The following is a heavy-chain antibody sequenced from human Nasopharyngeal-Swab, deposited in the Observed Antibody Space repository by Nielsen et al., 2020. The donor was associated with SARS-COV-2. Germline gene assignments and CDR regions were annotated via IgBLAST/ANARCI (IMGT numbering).Heavy chain of an antibody. CDR2: IRSKGNNYAT. J-gene: IGHJ4*02. CDR3: TRCGGGCYSGRDY. D-gene: IGHD2-21*02. V-gene: IGHV3-73*01. Sequence: GESLKISCAASGSTFSDSAIHWVRQASGKGLEWVGSIRSKGNNYATAYAASVKGRFIIFRDDPTNTAYLQMNSLKTEDTAVYYCTRCGGGCYSGRDYWGQGTLVTVSS. CDR1: GSTFSDSA.